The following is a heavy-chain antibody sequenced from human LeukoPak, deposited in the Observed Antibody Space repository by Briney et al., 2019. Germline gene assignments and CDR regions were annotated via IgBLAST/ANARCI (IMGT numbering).Heavy chain of an antibody. CDR2: ISSDGSSI. V-gene: IGHV3-74*01. J-gene: IGHJ3*01. Sequence: GGSLRLSSAASGFIFSNYWMHWVRQAPGKGLVWVSRISSDGSSISYADFEKGRFTISRDSAKNTLYLQMNSLRAEDTAVYYCARDAKYDYGGDIDAFDVWGQGTMVTVSS. CDR3: ARDAKYDYGGDIDAFDV. CDR1: GFIFSNYW. D-gene: IGHD4-23*01.